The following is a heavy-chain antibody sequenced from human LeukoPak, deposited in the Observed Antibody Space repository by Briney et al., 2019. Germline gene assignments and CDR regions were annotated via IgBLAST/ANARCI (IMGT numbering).Heavy chain of an antibody. CDR1: GFTFSSDA. CDR2: ISSNGGSS. J-gene: IGHJ5*02. CDR3: ARESGSYYVS. V-gene: IGHV3-64*01. Sequence: GGSLRLSCAAYGFTFSSDAMHWVRQAPGKGLEYVSAISSNGGSSYYANSVKGRFTVSRDNSKNTLYLQMGSLRAEDMAVYYCARESGSYYVSWGQGTLVTVSS. D-gene: IGHD1-26*01.